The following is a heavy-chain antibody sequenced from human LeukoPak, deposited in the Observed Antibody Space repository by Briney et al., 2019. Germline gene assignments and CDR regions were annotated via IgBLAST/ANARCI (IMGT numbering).Heavy chain of an antibody. CDR2: IRFDGSDR. CDR1: GFTFSSYG. J-gene: IGHJ4*02. D-gene: IGHD3-22*01. V-gene: IGHV3-30*02. CDR3: AKAGAMILQHYFDY. Sequence: GGSLRLSCAASGFTFSSYGMHWVRQAPGKGLEWVAFIRFDGSDRYYTDSVKGRFTLYRDISRNTLYLQMNSLRADDTAVYYCAKAGAMILQHYFDYWGQGTLVTVSS.